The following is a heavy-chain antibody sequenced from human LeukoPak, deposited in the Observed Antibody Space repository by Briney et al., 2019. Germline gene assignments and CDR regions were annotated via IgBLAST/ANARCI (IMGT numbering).Heavy chain of an antibody. V-gene: IGHV1-2*02. CDR2: INPNSGGT. J-gene: IGHJ4*02. CDR1: GYTFTGYY. D-gene: IGHD4-17*01. CDR3: AREPSSYGDYGSEGDY. Sequence: ASVKVSCKASGYTFTGYYMHWVRQAPGQGLEWMGWINPNSGGTNYAQKFQGRVTMTRDTSISTAYMELSRLRSDDTAVYYCAREPSSYGDYGSEGDYWGQGTLVTVSS.